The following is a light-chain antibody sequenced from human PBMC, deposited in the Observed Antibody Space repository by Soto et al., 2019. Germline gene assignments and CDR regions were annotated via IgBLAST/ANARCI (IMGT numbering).Light chain of an antibody. CDR2: WAS. CDR1: QTILYSSNNKNY. V-gene: IGKV4-1*01. J-gene: IGKJ4*01. CDR3: QQYYVAAT. Sequence: DIVMTQSPDSLAVSLGERATINCKSSQTILYSSNNKNYLAWYQQKPGQPPKLLIYWASTRESGVPDRFSGSGSGTDFTLTISSLQAEDVAVYYCQQYYVAATFGGGTKVELK.